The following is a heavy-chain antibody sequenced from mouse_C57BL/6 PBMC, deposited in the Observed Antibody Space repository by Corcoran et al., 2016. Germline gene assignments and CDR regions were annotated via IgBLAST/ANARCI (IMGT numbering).Heavy chain of an antibody. CDR1: GHSITSGYY. CDR2: ISYDGSN. Sequence: DVQLQESGPGLVKPSQSLSLTCSVTGHSITSGYYWNWIRQFPGNKLEWMGYISYDGSNNYNPSLKNRISITRDTSKNQFFLKLNSVTTEDTATYYCARYDSYYAMDYWGQGTSVTVSS. V-gene: IGHV3-6*01. J-gene: IGHJ4*01. D-gene: IGHD2-4*01. CDR3: ARYDSYYAMDY.